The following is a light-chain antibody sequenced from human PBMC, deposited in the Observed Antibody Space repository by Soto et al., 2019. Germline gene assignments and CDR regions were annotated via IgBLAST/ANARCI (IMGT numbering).Light chain of an antibody. V-gene: IGKV1-39*01. Sequence: DIQMTQSPSSLSASVGDRVTIACRASRSISSYLNWYQQKPGKAPKLLINTASSLQSGVPSRFSGSGSGTDFTLTISSLQPEDFATYYCQQSYSTVLTFGGGTKVDIK. CDR3: QQSYSTVLT. CDR1: RSISSY. J-gene: IGKJ4*01. CDR2: TAS.